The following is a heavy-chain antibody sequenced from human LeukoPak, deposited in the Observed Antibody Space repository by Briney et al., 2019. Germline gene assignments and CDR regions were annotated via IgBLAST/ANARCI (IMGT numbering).Heavy chain of an antibody. CDR1: GFTFTGYY. V-gene: IGHV1-2*02. CDR3: VREGNELLTKNFDY. CDR2: INPHSGGT. D-gene: IGHD2-21*02. Sequence: ASVKVSCKASGFTFTGYYIHWVRQAPGQGLEWMGYINPHSGGTSSPQKFQGRVTMTTDTSISAAYMELSSLISGDTAMYYCVREGNELLTKNFDYWGQGTLVTVSS. J-gene: IGHJ4*02.